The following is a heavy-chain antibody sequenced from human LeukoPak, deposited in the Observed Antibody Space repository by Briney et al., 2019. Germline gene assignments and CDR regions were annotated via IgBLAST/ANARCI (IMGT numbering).Heavy chain of an antibody. CDR3: ARDWRWAAAGTMDV. Sequence: GGSLRLSCAASGFTFISYWMSWVRQAPGKGLEWVANIKQDGSEKYYVDSVKGRFTISRDNAKNSLYLQMNSLRAEDTAVYYCARDWRWAAAGTMDVWGKGTTVTVSS. CDR1: GFTFISYW. D-gene: IGHD6-13*01. J-gene: IGHJ6*04. CDR2: IKQDGSEK. V-gene: IGHV3-7*01.